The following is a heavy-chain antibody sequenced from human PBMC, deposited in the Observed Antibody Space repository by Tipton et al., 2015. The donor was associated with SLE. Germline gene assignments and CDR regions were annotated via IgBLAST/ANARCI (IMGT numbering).Heavy chain of an antibody. CDR2: IYPSDSDT. J-gene: IGHJ4*02. D-gene: IGHD2-8*01. CDR1: GHTFSRYW. Sequence: QLVQSGAEVKKPGESVKISCQGSGHTFSRYWIGWVRQMPGKGLEWLGIIYPSDSDTRCSPSFQGQFTLSADRSISTAYLQWSSLKASDTAIYYCALLAYFTDGNYFLVASWGPGTLGTVST. CDR3: ALLAYFTDGNYFLVAS. V-gene: IGHV5-51*03.